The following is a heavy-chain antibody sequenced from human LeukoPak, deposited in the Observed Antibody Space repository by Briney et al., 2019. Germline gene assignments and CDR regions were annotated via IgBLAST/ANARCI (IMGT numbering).Heavy chain of an antibody. CDR3: ARDRDASNDY. CDR2: INHSGST. Sequence: SETLSLTCAVYGGSFSGYYWSWIRQPPGKGLEWIGEINHSGSTNYNPSLKSRVTISVDTSKNQFSLKLSSVTAADTAVYYCARDRDASNDYWGQGTLVTVSS. D-gene: IGHD3-10*01. J-gene: IGHJ4*02. V-gene: IGHV4-34*01. CDR1: GGSFSGYY.